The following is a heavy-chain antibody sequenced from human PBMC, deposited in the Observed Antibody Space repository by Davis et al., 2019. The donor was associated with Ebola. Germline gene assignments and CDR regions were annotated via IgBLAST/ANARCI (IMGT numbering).Heavy chain of an antibody. J-gene: IGHJ2*01. D-gene: IGHD2-15*01. CDR2: IYYSGST. V-gene: IGHV4-59*08. Sequence: SETLSLTCTVSGGSISSYYWSWIRQPPGKGLEWIGYIYYSGSTNYNPSLKSRVTISVDTSKNQFSLKLSSVTAADPAVYYCARHPGGYCSGGSCYEDWYFDLWGRGTLVTVSS. CDR3: ARHPGGYCSGGSCYEDWYFDL. CDR1: GGSISSYY.